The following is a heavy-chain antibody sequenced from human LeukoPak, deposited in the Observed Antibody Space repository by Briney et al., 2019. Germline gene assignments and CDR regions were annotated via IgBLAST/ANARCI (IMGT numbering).Heavy chain of an antibody. J-gene: IGHJ4*03. Sequence: PGGSLRLSCVASGFTFSTYAMSWVRQAPGKGLEWVSSISGSGGSPYFAGSVKGGFAISRDNTKNTVSMQMNRLKAEETAVYYCAKGGQNFDFWRFDYWGQGSLVTVSS. CDR3: AKGGQNFDFWRFDY. CDR2: ISGSGGSP. CDR1: GFTFSTYA. V-gene: IGHV3-23*01. D-gene: IGHD3-3*01.